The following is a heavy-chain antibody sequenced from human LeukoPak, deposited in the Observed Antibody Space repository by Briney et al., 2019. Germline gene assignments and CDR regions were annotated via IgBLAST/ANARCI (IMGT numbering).Heavy chain of an antibody. CDR2: VRGSDAGT. CDR3: AKNRGGSYYSGSDY. V-gene: IGHV3-23*01. J-gene: IGHJ4*02. CDR1: GFTFSTYA. Sequence: GGFLRLSCAASGFTFSTYAMNWVRQAPGKGLEWVSAVRGSDAGTSYADSVKGRFTISRDNSKNTLYLQMNSLRAEDTAVYYCAKNRGGSYYSGSDYWGQGTLVTVSS. D-gene: IGHD1-26*01.